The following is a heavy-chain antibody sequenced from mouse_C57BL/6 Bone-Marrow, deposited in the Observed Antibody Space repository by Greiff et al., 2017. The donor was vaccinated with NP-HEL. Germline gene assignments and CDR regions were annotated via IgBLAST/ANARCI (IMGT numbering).Heavy chain of an antibody. J-gene: IGHJ3*01. Sequence: QVQLQQSGAELARPGASVKMSCKASGYTFTSYTMHWVKQRPGQGLEWIGYINPSSGYTKYNQKFKDKATLTADKSSSTAYMQLSSLTSEDSAVYYCARPGSSFWFAYWGQGTLVTVSA. CDR1: GYTFTSYT. V-gene: IGHV1-4*01. CDR2: INPSSGYT. CDR3: ARPGSSFWFAY. D-gene: IGHD1-1*01.